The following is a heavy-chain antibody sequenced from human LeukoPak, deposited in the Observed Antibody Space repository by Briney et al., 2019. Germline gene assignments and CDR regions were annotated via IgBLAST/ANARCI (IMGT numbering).Heavy chain of an antibody. Sequence: SETLSLTCSVFNYSISTDYYWGWIRQPPGKGLEWIGEINHSGSTNYNPSLKSRVTISVDTSKNQFSLKLSSVTAADTAVYYCARGLGYSSSWYQYRWFDPWGQGTLVTVSS. CDR3: ARGLGYSSSWYQYRWFDP. CDR2: INHSGST. J-gene: IGHJ5*02. CDR1: NYSISTDYY. V-gene: IGHV4-38-2*02. D-gene: IGHD6-13*01.